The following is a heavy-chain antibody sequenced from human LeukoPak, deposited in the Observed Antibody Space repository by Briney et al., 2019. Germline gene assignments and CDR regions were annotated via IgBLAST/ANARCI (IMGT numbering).Heavy chain of an antibody. CDR2: ISAYNGNT. D-gene: IGHD2-2*01. Sequence: ASVKVSCKASGYTFTSYGISWVRQAPGQGLEWMGWISAYNGNTNYAQKLQGRVTMTTDTSTSTAYMELRSLRSDDTAVYYCARVEYQLLWPVWDYYYYYMDVWGKGTTVTVSS. J-gene: IGHJ6*03. V-gene: IGHV1-18*01. CDR1: GYTFTSYG. CDR3: ARVEYQLLWPVWDYYYYYMDV.